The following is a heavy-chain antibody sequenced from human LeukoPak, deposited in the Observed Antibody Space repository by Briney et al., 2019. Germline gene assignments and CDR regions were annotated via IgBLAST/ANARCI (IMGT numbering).Heavy chain of an antibody. CDR3: ARAIHGEGSTWRTYYYHYMDV. D-gene: IGHD2-2*01. CDR1: GYSFTNYY. CDR2: INPKSGGI. V-gene: IGHV1-2*02. J-gene: IGHJ6*03. Sequence: ASVKVSCRASGYSFTNYYLDWVRQAPGQGLEWMGWINPKSGGIKYARKFQGRITMTRDTSSSTAYMELFGLRFDDTATYYCARAIHGEGSTWRTYYYHYMDVWGKGTTVTVSS.